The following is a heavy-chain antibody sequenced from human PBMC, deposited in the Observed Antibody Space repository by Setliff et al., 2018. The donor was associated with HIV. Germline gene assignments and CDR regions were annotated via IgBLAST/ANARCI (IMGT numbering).Heavy chain of an antibody. CDR2: IKSDGSST. D-gene: IGHD3-22*01. J-gene: IGHJ3*02. V-gene: IGHV3-74*01. Sequence: GGSLRLSCAASGFTFSSHWMHWVRQAPGKGLVWVSRIKSDGSSTAYAGSVKGRFTISRDNAKSTLYLQMNSLRVEDTAVYYCARILLYDSSAYFVNAFDIWGQGTVVTVSS. CDR3: ARILLYDSSAYFVNAFDI. CDR1: GFTFSSHW.